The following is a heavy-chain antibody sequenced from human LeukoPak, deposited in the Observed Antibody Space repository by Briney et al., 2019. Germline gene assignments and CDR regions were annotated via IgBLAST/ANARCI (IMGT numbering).Heavy chain of an antibody. CDR1: GFTFSSYA. J-gene: IGHJ4*02. CDR2: ISGSGDST. Sequence: GGSLRLSCAASGFTFSSYAMSWVRQAPGKGLEWVSAISGSGDSTYYADSVEGRFTISRDNSKNTLYLQMNSLRAEDTALYYCARNYGGYSHWGQGTLVTVSS. D-gene: IGHD4-23*01. CDR3: ARNYGGYSH. V-gene: IGHV3-23*01.